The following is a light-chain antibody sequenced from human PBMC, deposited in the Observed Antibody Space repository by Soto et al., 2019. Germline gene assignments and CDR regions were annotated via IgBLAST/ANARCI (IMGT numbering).Light chain of an antibody. CDR1: QNIGSF. Sequence: DIPMTQSPSSLSASVGDRVTITCRASQNIGSFLNWYQQKPGKAPRLLIYAASSLQSGVPSRFSGSGSGTGFALTISSLQPEDFATYYCQQSHDDPGFGPGTKVDIK. CDR2: AAS. V-gene: IGKV1-39*01. CDR3: QQSHDDPG. J-gene: IGKJ3*01.